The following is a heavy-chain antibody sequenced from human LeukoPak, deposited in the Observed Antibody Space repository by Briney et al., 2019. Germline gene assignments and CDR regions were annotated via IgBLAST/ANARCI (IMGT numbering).Heavy chain of an antibody. Sequence: PGGSLRLFCAASGCTFSSYGMNWVRQAPGKGLEWVSGSSDSGVGTKHADSVKGRFTISRDNSKNTLYLQMNSLRAEDTAVYYCAKIGRSYDFWTGYYEEEVDYMDVWGKGTTVTVSS. CDR2: SSDSGVGT. CDR1: GCTFSSYG. D-gene: IGHD3-3*01. CDR3: AKIGRSYDFWTGYYEEEVDYMDV. V-gene: IGHV3-23*01. J-gene: IGHJ6*03.